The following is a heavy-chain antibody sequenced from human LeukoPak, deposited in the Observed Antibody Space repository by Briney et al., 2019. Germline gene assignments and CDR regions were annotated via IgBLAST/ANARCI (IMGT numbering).Heavy chain of an antibody. CDR3: ARMRQRDLRYFDWSTFDP. CDR2: MNPNSGDT. CDR1: QYTFTGYY. Sequence: GASVKVSCKASQYTFTGYYMHWVRQAPGQGLEWMGWMNPNSGDTKYAQSFQGRVTMTRDTSINTAYMELTRLRSDDTAVYYCARMRQRDLRYFDWSTFDPWGQGTLVTVSS. D-gene: IGHD3-9*01. J-gene: IGHJ5*02. V-gene: IGHV1-2*02.